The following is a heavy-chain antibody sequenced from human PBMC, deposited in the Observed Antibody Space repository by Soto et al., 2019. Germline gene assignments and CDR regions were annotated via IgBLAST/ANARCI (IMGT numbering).Heavy chain of an antibody. J-gene: IGHJ6*01. CDR2: ISYDGSNK. CDR3: ARAGCDGGRCYTLVGLRSGMDV. D-gene: IGHD2-15*01. V-gene: IGHV3-30-3*01. CDR1: GFTFSNYA. Sequence: QVQLVESGGGLFQHWMSLRLSCSANGFTFSNYAMYWVRQAPGKGLEWVAVISYDGSNKYYAASVKGRFTISRDNSKNKLYLQMNSLRAEDTAVYYCARAGCDGGRCYTLVGLRSGMDVWQQGTKVTVSS.